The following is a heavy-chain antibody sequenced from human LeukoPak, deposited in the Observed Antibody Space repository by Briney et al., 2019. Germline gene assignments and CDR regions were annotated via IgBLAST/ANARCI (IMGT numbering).Heavy chain of an antibody. CDR3: VKDLSGTWSFDY. J-gene: IGHJ4*02. D-gene: IGHD1-26*01. V-gene: IGHV3-64D*06. CDR1: GFPFNTHF. CDR2: ISTNGETT. Sequence: GGSLRLSCSASGFPFNTHFMHWVRQTPGKALEYVSTISTNGETTFYADSVTDRFTISRDNSQNTLYLQMSSLRPDDTAVYYCVKDLSGTWSFDYWGQGTLVTVFS.